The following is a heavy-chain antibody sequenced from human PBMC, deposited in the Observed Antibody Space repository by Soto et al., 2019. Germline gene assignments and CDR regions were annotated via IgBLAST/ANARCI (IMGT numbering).Heavy chain of an antibody. CDR3: ASNLPGAGDAFDI. Sequence: QVQLVESGGGVVQPGRSLRLSCAASGFTFSSYGMHWVRQAPGKGLEWVAVISYDGSNKYYADSVKGRFTISRDNSKNTLYLQMNSLRAEDTAVYYCASNLPGAGDAFDIWGQGTMVTVSS. D-gene: IGHD7-27*01. J-gene: IGHJ3*02. CDR1: GFTFSSYG. CDR2: ISYDGSNK. V-gene: IGHV3-30*03.